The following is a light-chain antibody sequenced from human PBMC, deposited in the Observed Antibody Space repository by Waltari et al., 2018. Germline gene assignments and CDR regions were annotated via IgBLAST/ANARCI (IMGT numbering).Light chain of an antibody. J-gene: IGKJ1*01. CDR3: QQYYSSPWT. CDR1: QSVLYSSNNNNY. Sequence: DIVMTQSPDSLAVSLGERATINCKSSQSVLYSSNNNNYLAWYQQKPGQPPKLLIYWASTRESGVPDRFSGSGSGTDFTLTISSLQAEDVAVYYCQQYYSSPWTFGQGTKLGIK. CDR2: WAS. V-gene: IGKV4-1*01.